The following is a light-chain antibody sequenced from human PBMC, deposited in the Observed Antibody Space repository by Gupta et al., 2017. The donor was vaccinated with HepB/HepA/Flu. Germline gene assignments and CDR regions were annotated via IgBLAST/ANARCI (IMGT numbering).Light chain of an antibody. CDR1: SSDVGGYNY. Sequence: SALPQPRSVSVSPGQSVTISCTGTSSDVGGYNYVSWYQQHPGKTPTLMIYDVSKRPSGVPDRFSGSKSGNTASLTISGLQAEDEADYYCCSYAGSYTYVVFGGGTKLTVL. J-gene: IGLJ2*01. CDR2: DVS. V-gene: IGLV2-11*01. CDR3: CSYAGSYTYVV.